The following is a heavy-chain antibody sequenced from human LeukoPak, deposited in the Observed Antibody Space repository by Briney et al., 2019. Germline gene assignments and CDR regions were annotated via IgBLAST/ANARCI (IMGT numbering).Heavy chain of an antibody. CDR1: VFTFSSYS. V-gene: IGHV3-7*01. Sequence: GGSLRLSCAASVFTFSSYSMNWVRQAPGKGLEWVANIKQDGSEKYYVDSVKGRFTISRDNAKNSLYLQMNSLRAEDTAVYYCARDRQQLVLDYWGQGTLVTVSS. CDR3: ARDRQQLVLDY. J-gene: IGHJ4*02. D-gene: IGHD6-13*01. CDR2: IKQDGSEK.